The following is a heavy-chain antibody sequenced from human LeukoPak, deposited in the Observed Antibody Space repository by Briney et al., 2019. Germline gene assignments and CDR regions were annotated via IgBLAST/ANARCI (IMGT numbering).Heavy chain of an antibody. CDR3: ARRVGSSDCFDY. CDR2: VYHGGSS. Sequence: SETLSLTCTVPGYSISSGFYWGWIRQPPGKGLEWIGNVYHGGSSYYNPSLKSRVTISVDTSKNQFSLNLYSVTAADTAVYYCARRVGSSDCFDYWGQGTLVTVS. CDR1: GYSISSGFY. D-gene: IGHD6-6*01. J-gene: IGHJ4*02. V-gene: IGHV4-38-2*02.